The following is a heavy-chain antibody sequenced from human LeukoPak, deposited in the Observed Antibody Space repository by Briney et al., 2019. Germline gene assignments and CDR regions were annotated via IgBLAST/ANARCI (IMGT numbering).Heavy chain of an antibody. CDR2: IRYDGSNK. J-gene: IGHJ4*02. CDR1: GFTFSSYG. D-gene: IGHD2-15*01. CDR3: ARRVIVVVVAATPFDY. V-gene: IGHV3-30*02. Sequence: AGGSLRLSCAASGFTFSSYGMHWVRQAPGKGLEWVAFIRYDGSNKYYADSVKGRFTISRDNSKNTLYLQMNSLRAEDTAVYYCARRVIVVVVAATPFDYWGQGTLVTVSS.